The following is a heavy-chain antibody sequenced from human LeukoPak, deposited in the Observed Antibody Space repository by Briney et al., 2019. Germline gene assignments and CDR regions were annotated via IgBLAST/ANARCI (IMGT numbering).Heavy chain of an antibody. CDR3: ARDSSGRGYNWFDP. J-gene: IGHJ5*02. CDR2: IGTSSSYI. D-gene: IGHD6-19*01. V-gene: IGHV3-21*01. Sequence: GGSLRLSCAASGFTFSSYSMNWVRQAPGKGLEWVSSIGTSSSYIYYADSVKGRFTISRDNAKNSLYLQMNSLRVEDTAIYYCARDSSGRGYNWFDPWGQGTLVTVSS. CDR1: GFTFSSYS.